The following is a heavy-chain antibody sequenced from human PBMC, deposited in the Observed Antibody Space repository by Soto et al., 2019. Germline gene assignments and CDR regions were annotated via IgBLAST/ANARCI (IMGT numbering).Heavy chain of an antibody. Sequence: GESLKISCKGSGYSFTSYWIGWVRQMPGKGLEWMGIIYPGDSDTRYSPSFQGQVTISADKSISTAYLQWSSLKASDTAMYYCSSTSQRITIFGVVPGVMDVWGQRSTVTASS. CDR1: GYSFTSYW. J-gene: IGHJ6*02. D-gene: IGHD3-3*01. CDR2: IYPGDSDT. CDR3: SSTSQRITIFGVVPGVMDV. V-gene: IGHV5-51*01.